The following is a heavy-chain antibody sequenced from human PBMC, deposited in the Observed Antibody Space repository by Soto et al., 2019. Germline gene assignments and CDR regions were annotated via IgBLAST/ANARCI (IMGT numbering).Heavy chain of an antibody. Sequence: ASVKVSCKASGFTFASSAVQWVRQARGQRLEWIGWIVVGSGNTNYAQKFQERVTITRDMSSSTAYMELSSLRSEDTAVYYCAAYRSPPIAPAGPPYFHYSGQGTLVTVST. CDR1: GFTFASSA. CDR3: AAYRSPPIAPAGPPYFHY. CDR2: IVVGSGNT. D-gene: IGHD6-13*01. V-gene: IGHV1-58*01. J-gene: IGHJ4*02.